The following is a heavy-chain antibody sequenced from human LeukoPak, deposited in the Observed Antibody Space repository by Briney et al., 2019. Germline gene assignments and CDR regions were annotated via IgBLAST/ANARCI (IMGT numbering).Heavy chain of an antibody. CDR3: ARIRIPYGSGSYYNFD. J-gene: IGHJ4*02. V-gene: IGHV2-70*11. CDR2: IDWDDDK. Sequence: SGPTLVNPTQTLTLTCTFSGFSLSTSGMCVSWIRQPPGKALEWLARIDWDDDKYYSTSLKTRLTISKDTSKNQVVLTMTNMDPVDTATYYCARIRIPYGSGSYYNFDWGQGTLVTVSS. D-gene: IGHD3-10*01. CDR1: GFSLSTSGMC.